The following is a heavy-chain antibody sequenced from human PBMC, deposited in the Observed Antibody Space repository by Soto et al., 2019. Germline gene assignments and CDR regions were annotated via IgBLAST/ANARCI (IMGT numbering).Heavy chain of an antibody. CDR1: GGSISSSSYY. D-gene: IGHD6-19*01. CDR2: IYYSGST. J-gene: IGHJ4*02. Sequence: SETLSLTCTVSGGSISSSSYYWGWIRQPPGKGLEWIGSIYYSGSTYYNPSLKSRVTISVDTSKNQFSLKLSSVTAADTAVYYCARHPGTVLTVAHEGIPTHWGQGTLVTVST. V-gene: IGHV4-39*01. CDR3: ARHPGTVLTVAHEGIPTH.